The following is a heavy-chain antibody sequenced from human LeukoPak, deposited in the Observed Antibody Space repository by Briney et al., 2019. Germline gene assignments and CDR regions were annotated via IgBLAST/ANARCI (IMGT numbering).Heavy chain of an antibody. CDR2: IKNKTNGGTT. D-gene: IGHD2-2*01. J-gene: IGHJ4*02. CDR1: GFTFSGYW. CDR3: ARGFCSSTSCYQGPFDY. V-gene: IGHV3-15*01. Sequence: PGGTLRLSCAASGFTFSGYWMTWVRQATGKGLEWVGHIKNKTNGGTTDYAAPVKGRFIISRDDSKNTLYLQMNSLRTEDTAVYYCARGFCSSTSCYQGPFDYWGQGTLVTVSS.